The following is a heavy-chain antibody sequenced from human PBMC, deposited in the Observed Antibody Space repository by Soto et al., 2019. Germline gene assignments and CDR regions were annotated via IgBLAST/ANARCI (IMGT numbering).Heavy chain of an antibody. J-gene: IGHJ4*02. CDR3: ARIRGAGGYSFSDF. CDR1: AGSITNYY. V-gene: IGHV4-59*01. Sequence: SSETLSLTCTVSAGSITNYYWSWIRQPPGKGLEWIGYIYYSGATNYNPSLESRVTISVDTSKNQFSLQLSSVTAADTAVCYCARIRGAGGYSFSDFWGQGTLVTVSS. CDR2: IYYSGAT. D-gene: IGHD5-18*01.